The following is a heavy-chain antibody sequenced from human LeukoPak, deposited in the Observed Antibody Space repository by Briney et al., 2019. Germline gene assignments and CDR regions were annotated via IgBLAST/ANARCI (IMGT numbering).Heavy chain of an antibody. CDR3: ATSAGIAVAGTWNWFDP. J-gene: IGHJ5*02. V-gene: IGHV1-2*02. CDR2: INPNSGGT. CDR1: GYTFTGYY. Sequence: GASVKVSCKASGYTFTGYYMHWVRQAPGQGLEWMGWINPNSGGTNYAQKFQGRVTMTRDTSISTAYMELSRLRSEDTAVYYCATSAGIAVAGTWNWFDPWGQGTLVTVSS. D-gene: IGHD6-19*01.